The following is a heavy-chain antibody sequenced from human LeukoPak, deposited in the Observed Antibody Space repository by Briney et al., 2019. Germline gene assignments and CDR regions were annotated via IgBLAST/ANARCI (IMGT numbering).Heavy chain of an antibody. V-gene: IGHV4-4*02. Sequence: SETLSLTCAVSVGSISSGNWWSWVRQSPGKGLEWIGEIYHNGTRNYNPSLKSRVTISADTFKNHFSLKLTSVTAADTAIYYCATAPILRGEGGEHYKYGMDVWGQGTTVIVSS. J-gene: IGHJ6*02. CDR3: ATAPILRGEGGEHYKYGMDV. D-gene: IGHD2-2*02. CDR2: IYHNGTR. CDR1: VGSISSGNW.